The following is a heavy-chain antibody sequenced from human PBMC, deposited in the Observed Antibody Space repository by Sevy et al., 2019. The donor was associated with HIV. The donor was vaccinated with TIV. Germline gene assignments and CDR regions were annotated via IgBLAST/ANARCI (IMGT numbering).Heavy chain of an antibody. V-gene: IGHV3-21*01. D-gene: IGHD3-10*01. CDR3: ARDLGRVRGVMSLDC. J-gene: IGHJ4*02. Sequence: RGCLRLSCAASGFTFSIYGMNWVRQAPGRGLEWVSYIPSSSSYKNYADSVKGRFTISRYKTKNSLSLQIDSLRAEEPAVYYCARDLGRVRGVMSLDCWGQGTLVPVSS. CDR2: IPSSSSYK. CDR1: GFTFSIYG.